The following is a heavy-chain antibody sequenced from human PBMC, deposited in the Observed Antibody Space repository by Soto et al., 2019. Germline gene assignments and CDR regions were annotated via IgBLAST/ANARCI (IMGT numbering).Heavy chain of an antibody. Sequence: GESLNLSSNGSVYSFTSYWSFCLLQMPVRGLDAMFMIYPGDSYTRYSPSFQGQVTISADKSISTAYLQWSSLKASDTAMYYCARQYVAKVWFGNYYYYYGMDVWGQGTTVTVSS. V-gene: IGHV5-51*01. CDR1: VYSFTSYW. CDR2: IYPGDSYT. J-gene: IGHJ6*02. D-gene: IGHD3-10*01. CDR3: ARQYVAKVWFGNYYYYYGMDV.